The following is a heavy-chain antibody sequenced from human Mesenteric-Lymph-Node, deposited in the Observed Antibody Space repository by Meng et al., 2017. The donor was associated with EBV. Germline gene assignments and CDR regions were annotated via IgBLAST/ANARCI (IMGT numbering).Heavy chain of an antibody. Sequence: VQLRESGAGLVRPSGTLSLTRGVSGDSVTSSNRWSCVRQPPGKGLEWMGEMSHSGSSNYNPSLNNRVTMSVDKSKNRVFLQLSSVTAADTAMYYCARILVGENSGYFLDYWGQGIVVTVSS. V-gene: IGHV4-4*02. CDR1: GDSVTSSNR. CDR2: MSHSGSS. CDR3: ARILVGENSGYFLDY. D-gene: IGHD3-22*01. J-gene: IGHJ4*02.